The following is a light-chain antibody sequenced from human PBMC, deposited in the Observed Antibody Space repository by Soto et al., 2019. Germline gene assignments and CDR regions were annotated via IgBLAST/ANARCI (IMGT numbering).Light chain of an antibody. Sequence: DLQMTQSPPSLSASVGDRVTVTCRASHDIGNSLAWYQQRPGKSPRLLIYDASTLQSGVPARFSGSGSGTDFTLAINSLRPEDVATYYCQNYNSAPFTFGGGTKVDIK. V-gene: IGKV1-27*01. CDR1: HDIGNS. J-gene: IGKJ4*01. CDR3: QNYNSAPFT. CDR2: DAS.